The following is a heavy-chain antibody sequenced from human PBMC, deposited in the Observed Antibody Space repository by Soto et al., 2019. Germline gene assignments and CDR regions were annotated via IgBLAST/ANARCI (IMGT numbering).Heavy chain of an antibody. J-gene: IGHJ5*02. CDR2: IYHSGST. V-gene: IGHV4-30-2*01. CDR1: GGSISSGGYS. D-gene: IGHD3-10*01. Sequence: SETLSLTCAVSGGSISSGGYSWSWIRQPPGKGLEWIGYIYHSGSTYYNPSLKSRVTISVDTSKNQFSLKLSSVTAADTAVYYCARSYGSGSYGWFDPWGQGTLVTVSS. CDR3: ARSYGSGSYGWFDP.